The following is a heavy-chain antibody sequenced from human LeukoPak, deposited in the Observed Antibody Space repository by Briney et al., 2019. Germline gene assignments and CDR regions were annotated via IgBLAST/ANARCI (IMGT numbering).Heavy chain of an antibody. J-gene: IGHJ4*02. CDR1: GGSFSGYY. V-gene: IGHV4-34*01. D-gene: IGHD3-16*01. CDR2: INHSGST. Sequence: SETLSLTCAVYGGSFSGYYWSWIRQPPGKGLEWIGEINHSGSTNYNPSLKSRVTISVDTSKNQFSLKLSSVTAADTAVYYCARVDGIMITFGAPLYFDYWGQGTLVTVSS. CDR3: ARVDGIMITFGAPLYFDY.